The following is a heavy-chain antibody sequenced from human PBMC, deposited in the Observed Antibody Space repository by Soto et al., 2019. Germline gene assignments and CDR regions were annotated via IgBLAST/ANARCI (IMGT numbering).Heavy chain of an antibody. CDR2: MNPNSGHP. CDR1: GYTFTSHD. J-gene: IGHJ5*02. Sequence: QVQLVQSGAEVKKPGASVKVSCKASGYTFTSHDINWMRQATGQGLEWMGWMNPNSGHPNYAQKVQGRVTMTRDTSISTAYMELTNLRSEDTAIYYGASDMSATWGQGTLVTVSS. CDR3: ASDMSAT. V-gene: IGHV1-8*01. D-gene: IGHD3-9*01.